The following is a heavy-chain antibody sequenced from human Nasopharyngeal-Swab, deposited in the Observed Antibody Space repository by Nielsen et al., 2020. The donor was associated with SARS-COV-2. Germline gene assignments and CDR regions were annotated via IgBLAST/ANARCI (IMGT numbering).Heavy chain of an antibody. V-gene: IGHV3-9*01. J-gene: IGHJ4*02. CDR1: GFTFENYA. CDR2: ITWNSGNK. D-gene: IGHD2-15*01. CDR3: VRDSTQGYFDF. Sequence: GGSLRLSCAASGFTFENYAMHWVRQPPGKGLEWVSGITWNSGNKGYAESVQGRFTISRDNAKNSLYLQMNNLRPDDTAKYFCVRDSTQGYFDFWGQGTMVTVSS.